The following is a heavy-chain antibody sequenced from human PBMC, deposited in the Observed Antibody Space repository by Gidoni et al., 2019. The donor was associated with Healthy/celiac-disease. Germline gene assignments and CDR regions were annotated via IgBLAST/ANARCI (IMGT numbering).Heavy chain of an antibody. CDR1: GFTLRSYR. J-gene: IGHJ4*02. Sequence: EVQLVESGGGLVKPGGSLSLSCAASGFTLRSYRMNWVRQAPGKGLEWVSSISSSSSYIYYADSVKGRFTISRDNAKNSLYLQMNSLRAEDTAVYYCARDQCSSTSCPNFYWGQGTLVTVSS. CDR3: ARDQCSSTSCPNFY. D-gene: IGHD2-2*01. V-gene: IGHV3-21*01. CDR2: ISSSSSYI.